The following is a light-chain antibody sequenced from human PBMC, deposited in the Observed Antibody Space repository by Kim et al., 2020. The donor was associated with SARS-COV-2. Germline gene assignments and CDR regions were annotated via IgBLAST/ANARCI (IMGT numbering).Light chain of an antibody. CDR1: QDISEY. Sequence: DIQMTQSPSSLSASVGDRVTITCQASQDISEYLNWYQQKPGKAPKLLIYDASNLGTGVPSRFSGSGSGTEFTFTISSLQPEDIATYYCLQYDSVLNFVGGTKLDIK. V-gene: IGKV1-33*01. CDR2: DAS. J-gene: IGKJ4*01. CDR3: LQYDSVLN.